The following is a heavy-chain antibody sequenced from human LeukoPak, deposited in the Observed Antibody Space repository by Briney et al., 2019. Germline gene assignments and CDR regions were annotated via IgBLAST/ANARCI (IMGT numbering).Heavy chain of an antibody. CDR2: INPNSGGT. CDR3: ARGGWVRGVITRDGLNY. Sequence: ASVKVSCKASGYTFNDYYMHWVRQAPGQGLERMGWINPNSGGTNYAQEFQGRVTMTRDTSISTAYMELSRLRSDDTAVYYCARGGWVRGVITRDGLNYWGQGTLVTVSS. J-gene: IGHJ4*02. D-gene: IGHD3-10*01. CDR1: GYTFNDYY. V-gene: IGHV1-2*02.